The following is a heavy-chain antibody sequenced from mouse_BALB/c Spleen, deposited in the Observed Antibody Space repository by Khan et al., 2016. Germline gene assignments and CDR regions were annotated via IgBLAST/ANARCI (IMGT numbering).Heavy chain of an antibody. J-gene: IGHJ4*01. V-gene: IGHV9-3-1*01. D-gene: IGHD2-2*01. CDR1: GYTFTNFG. Sequence: QIQLVQSGPELRKPGETVKISCKASGYTFTNFGMNWVKQAPGKGLKWMGWINTYTGDPTYADDFKGRFAFSLETSASTAYLQINNLKNEDTATXFCVRRSTMVYYYAMDYWRQGTSVTVSS. CDR2: INTYTGDP. CDR3: VRRSTMVYYYAMDY.